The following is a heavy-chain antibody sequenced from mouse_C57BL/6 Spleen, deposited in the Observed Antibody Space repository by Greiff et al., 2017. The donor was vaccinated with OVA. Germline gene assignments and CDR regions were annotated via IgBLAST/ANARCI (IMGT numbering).Heavy chain of an antibody. CDR2: IYPGDGDT. V-gene: IGHV1-80*01. CDR3: ASGDGYYSFAY. CDR1: GYAFSSYW. D-gene: IGHD2-3*01. Sequence: QVQLKQSGAELVKPGASVKISCKASGYAFSSYWMNWVKQRPGQGLEWIGQIYPGDGDTNYNGKFKGKATLTADKSSSTAYMQLSSLTSEDSAVYFCASGDGYYSFAYWGQGTLVTVSA. J-gene: IGHJ3*01.